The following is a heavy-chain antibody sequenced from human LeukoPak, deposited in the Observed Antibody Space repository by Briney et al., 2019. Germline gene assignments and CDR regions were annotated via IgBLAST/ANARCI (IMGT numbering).Heavy chain of an antibody. D-gene: IGHD5-18*01. J-gene: IGHJ4*02. CDR3: ARHSYSSTPGY. V-gene: IGHV4-38-2*01. Sequence: SETLSLTCAVSGYSISSGYYWGWIRQPPGKGLEWIGSIYHSGSTYYNPSLKSRVTISVDTSKNQFSLKLSSATAADTAVYYCARHSYSSTPGYWGQGTLVTVSS. CDR1: GYSISSGYY. CDR2: IYHSGST.